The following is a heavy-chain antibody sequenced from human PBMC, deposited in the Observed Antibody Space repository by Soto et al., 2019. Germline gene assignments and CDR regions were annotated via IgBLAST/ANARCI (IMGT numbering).Heavy chain of an antibody. CDR1: GFTFSSYA. CDR3: ARDLGSVGATIDY. V-gene: IGHV3-23*01. CDR2: ISGSGGST. Sequence: EVQLLESGGGLVQPGGSLRLSCAASGFTFSSYAMSWVRQAPGKGLEWVSAISGSGGSTYYADSVKGRFTISRDNSKNTRYLQMNSLRAEGTAVYYCARDLGSVGATIDYWGQGTLVTVSS. D-gene: IGHD1-26*01. J-gene: IGHJ4*02.